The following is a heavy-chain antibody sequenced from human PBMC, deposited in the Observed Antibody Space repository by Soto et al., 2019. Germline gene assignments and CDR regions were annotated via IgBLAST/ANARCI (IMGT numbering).Heavy chain of an antibody. D-gene: IGHD2-15*01. CDR2: ISYDGSNK. V-gene: IGHV3-30-3*01. Sequence: GGSLRLSCAASGFTFSSSAMHWVRQAPGKGLEWVAVISYDGSNKYYADSVKGRFTISRDNSKNTLYLQMNSLRAEDTAVYYCARDSHCSGGSCYYPLDYWGQGTLVTVSS. J-gene: IGHJ4*02. CDR1: GFTFSSSA. CDR3: ARDSHCSGGSCYYPLDY.